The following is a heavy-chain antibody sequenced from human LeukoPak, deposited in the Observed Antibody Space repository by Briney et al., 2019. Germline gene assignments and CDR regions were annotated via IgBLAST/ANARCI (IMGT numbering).Heavy chain of an antibody. D-gene: IGHD3-10*01. CDR2: TYYSGST. J-gene: IGHJ5*02. CDR1: GGSISSYY. Sequence: SETLSLTCTVSGGSISSYYWSWIRQPPGKGLEWIGYTYYSGSTNYNPSLKSRVTISVDTSKNQFSLRLSSVTAADTAVYYCARDFSPYYYGSGSSPNWFDPWGQGTLVTVSS. V-gene: IGHV4-59*01. CDR3: ARDFSPYYYGSGSSPNWFDP.